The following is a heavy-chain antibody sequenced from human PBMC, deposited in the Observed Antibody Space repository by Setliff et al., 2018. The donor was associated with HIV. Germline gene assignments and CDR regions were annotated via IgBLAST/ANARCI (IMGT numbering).Heavy chain of an antibody. CDR2: LNPHSGDT. V-gene: IGHV1-8*02. D-gene: IGHD6-6*01. Sequence: GASVKVSCKASGYTFINYDINWVRQAPGQGLEWMGWLNPHSGDTGYAQNFQGRVTMTEDTSTDTAYMELSSLTSDDTAVYYCATGRPLTIAARLKILIWVYWGQGTLVTVSS. J-gene: IGHJ4*02. CDR1: GYTFINYD. CDR3: ATGRPLTIAARLKILIWVY.